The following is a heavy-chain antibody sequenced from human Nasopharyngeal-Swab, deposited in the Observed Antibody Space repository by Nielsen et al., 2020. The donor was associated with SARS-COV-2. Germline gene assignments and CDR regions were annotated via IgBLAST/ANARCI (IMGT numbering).Heavy chain of an antibody. V-gene: IGHV1-69*02. D-gene: IGHD5-24*01. CDR1: GYTLTGNY. CDR2: IIPILGIP. Sequence: SVKVSCKASGYTLTGNYIHWVRQAPGQGLEWMGRIIPILGIPNYAQKFQGRLTITADTSTTTAYMELSSLRSEDTAVYYCASPVEMSTTWGQGTLVTVSS. CDR3: ASPVEMSTT. J-gene: IGHJ5*02.